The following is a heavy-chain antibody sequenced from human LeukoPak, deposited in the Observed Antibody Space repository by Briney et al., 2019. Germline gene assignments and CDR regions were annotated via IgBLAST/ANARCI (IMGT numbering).Heavy chain of an antibody. CDR2: IYYSGST. J-gene: IGHJ4*02. CDR3: ARDSGEGDIAAAGSSDY. Sequence: PSETLSLTCTVSGGSISSSSYYWGWIRQPPGKGLEWIGSIYYSGSTYYNPSLKSRVTISVDTSKNQFSLKLSSVTAADTAVYYCARDSGEGDIAAAGSSDYWGQGTLVTVSS. D-gene: IGHD6-13*01. V-gene: IGHV4-39*07. CDR1: GGSISSSSYY.